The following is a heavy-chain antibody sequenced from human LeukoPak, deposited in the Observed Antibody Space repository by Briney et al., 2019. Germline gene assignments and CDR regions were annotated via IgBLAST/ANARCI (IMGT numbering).Heavy chain of an antibody. Sequence: GGSLRLSCAASGFTFSSYAMSWVRQAPGKGLEWVSAISGSGGSTYYADSVKGRFTISRDNPKNTLYLQMNSLRAEDTAVYYCAKDRYDSSGYYSVPDYWGQGTLVTVSS. D-gene: IGHD3-22*01. CDR2: ISGSGGST. V-gene: IGHV3-23*01. CDR1: GFTFSSYA. CDR3: AKDRYDSSGYYSVPDY. J-gene: IGHJ4*02.